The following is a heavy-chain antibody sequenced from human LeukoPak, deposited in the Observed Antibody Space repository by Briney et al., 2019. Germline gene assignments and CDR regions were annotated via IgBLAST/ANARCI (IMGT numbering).Heavy chain of an antibody. V-gene: IGHV3-30*09. CDR3: ARDITMVRGVIRGLDH. CDR1: GFTFSSYA. J-gene: IGHJ4*02. Sequence: PGGSLRLSCAASGFTFSSYALHWVRQAPGKGLEWVAVISSDGNTTYYADSVKGRLVISRDNSKNILYVQINSLRAEDTAVYYCARDITMVRGVIRGLDHWGQGTLVTVSS. D-gene: IGHD3-10*01. CDR2: ISSDGNTT.